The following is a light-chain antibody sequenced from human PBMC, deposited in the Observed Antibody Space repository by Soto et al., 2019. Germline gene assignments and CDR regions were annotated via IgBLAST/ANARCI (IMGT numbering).Light chain of an antibody. Sequence: DIQMTQSPSSLSASVGDRVTITCRASQNINNYLNWYQQKPGTAPKLLIYVASSLQSGVPSRFSGRGSGTDFTLTISSLQPEDFATYYCQQSYSTPPLTFGGGTKVEIK. V-gene: IGKV1-39*01. CDR2: VAS. J-gene: IGKJ4*02. CDR3: QQSYSTPPLT. CDR1: QNINNY.